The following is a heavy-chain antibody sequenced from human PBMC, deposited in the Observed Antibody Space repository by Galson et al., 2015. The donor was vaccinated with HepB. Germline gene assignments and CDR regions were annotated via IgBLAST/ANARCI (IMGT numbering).Heavy chain of an antibody. V-gene: IGHV5-10-1*01. J-gene: IGHJ5*02. Sequence: QSGAEVTKPGESLMISFTGSGYSFTSYWISWVRQMPGKGLEWMGRIDPSDSYSNYSPSFQGHVTISADKSISTAYLQWSSLKASDTAMYYCARQSEAIVVVGNWFDPWGQGTLVTVSS. D-gene: IGHD3-22*01. CDR2: IDPSDSYS. CDR1: GYSFTSYW. CDR3: ARQSEAIVVVGNWFDP.